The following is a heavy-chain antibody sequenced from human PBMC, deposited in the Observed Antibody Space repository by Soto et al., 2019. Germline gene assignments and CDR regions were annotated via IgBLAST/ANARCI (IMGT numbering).Heavy chain of an antibody. CDR1: GGTFSSYT. CDR2: IIPIFGIA. J-gene: IGHJ6*02. Sequence: QVQLVQSGAEVKKPGSSVKVSCKPSGGTFSSYTISWVRQAPGQGLEWMGRIIPIFGIANYAQKFQGRVTITEDKSTSTAYMELSSLRSEDTAVYYCARSGQQQLIKHYFYDMDVWGQGTTVTVSS. D-gene: IGHD6-13*01. V-gene: IGHV1-69*02. CDR3: ARSGQQQLIKHYFYDMDV.